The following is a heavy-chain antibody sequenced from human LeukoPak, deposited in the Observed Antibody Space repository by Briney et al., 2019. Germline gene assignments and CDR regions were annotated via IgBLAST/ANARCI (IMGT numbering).Heavy chain of an antibody. CDR3: ARAPGGYYDILTGPLGY. CDR1: GGTFSSYA. Sequence: GASVTVSCKASGGTFSSYAISWVRQAPGQGLEWMGRIIPILGIANYAQKFQGRVTITADKSTSTAYMELSSLRSEDTAVYYCARAPGGYYDILTGPLGYWGQGTLVTVSS. CDR2: IIPILGIA. D-gene: IGHD3-9*01. V-gene: IGHV1-69*04. J-gene: IGHJ4*02.